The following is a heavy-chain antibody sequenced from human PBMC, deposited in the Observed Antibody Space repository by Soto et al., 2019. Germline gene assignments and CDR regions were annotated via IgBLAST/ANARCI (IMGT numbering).Heavy chain of an antibody. CDR1: GYTFTNND. CDR3: ARMESFGSLNWFDP. J-gene: IGHJ5*02. V-gene: IGHV1-8*02. CDR2: MNPGSGDT. Sequence: ASVRVSCKASGYTFTNNDVSWVRQATGQGLEWMGWMNPGSGDTGYAQKFQGRVTMTRDISIATAYMELNSLTSEDTAIYYCARMESFGSLNWFDPWGQGTLVTVSS. D-gene: IGHD5-18*01.